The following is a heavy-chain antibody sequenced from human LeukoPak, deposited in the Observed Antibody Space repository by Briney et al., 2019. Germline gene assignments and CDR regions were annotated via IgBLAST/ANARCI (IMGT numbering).Heavy chain of an antibody. J-gene: IGHJ4*02. CDR3: ARGLRAYCGGDCYPFDY. CDR2: ISAYNGNT. CDR1: GYTFTSYG. V-gene: IGHV1-18*01. D-gene: IGHD2-21*02. Sequence: ASVKVSCKXSGYTFTSYGISWVRQAPGQGLEWMGWISAYNGNTNYAQKLQGRVTMTTDTSTSTAYMELRSLRSDDTAVYYCARGLRAYCGGDCYPFDYWGQGTLVTVSS.